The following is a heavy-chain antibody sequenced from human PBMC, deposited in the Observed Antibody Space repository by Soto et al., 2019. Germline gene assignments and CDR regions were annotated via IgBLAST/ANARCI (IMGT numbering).Heavy chain of an antibody. Sequence: QVQLVQSGAEVKKPGSSVKVSCKASGGTFSSYTISWVRQAPGQGLEWMGRIIPILGIANYAQKFQGRVTITADKSTSTADMELSSLRPEDTAVYYCARFRGSYGMDVWGQGATVTVSS. CDR2: IIPILGIA. V-gene: IGHV1-69*02. CDR1: GGTFSSYT. J-gene: IGHJ6*02. D-gene: IGHD3-10*01. CDR3: ARFRGSYGMDV.